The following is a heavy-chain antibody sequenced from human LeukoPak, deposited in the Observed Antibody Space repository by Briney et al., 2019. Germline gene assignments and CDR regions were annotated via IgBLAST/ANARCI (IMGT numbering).Heavy chain of an antibody. V-gene: IGHV4-59*08. J-gene: IGHJ4*02. CDR1: GDSISSYY. D-gene: IGHD3-10*01. CDR2: SHYSGTT. CDR3: ARHGSGSYRY. Sequence: SETLSLTCTVSGDSISSYYWSWIRQPPGKGLEWIGYSHYSGTTNYNPSLRSRVTISVDTSKNQFSLKLSSVTAADTAVYYCARHGSGSYRYWGQGTLVTVSS.